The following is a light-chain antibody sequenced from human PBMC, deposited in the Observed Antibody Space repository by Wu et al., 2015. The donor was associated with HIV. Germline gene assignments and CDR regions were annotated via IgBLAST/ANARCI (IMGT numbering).Light chain of an antibody. CDR1: QTITKSR. CDR3: QQYDTSPWT. J-gene: IGKJ1*01. Sequence: EVALTQSPGNLSLSPGERATLSCRANQTITKSRMAWLQQRPGQAPRLLIYDAFIRATGIPDRISGSGSGTDFSLTINRLEPEDFAVYFCQQYDTSPWTFGQGTTVEI. CDR2: DAF. V-gene: IGKV3-20*01.